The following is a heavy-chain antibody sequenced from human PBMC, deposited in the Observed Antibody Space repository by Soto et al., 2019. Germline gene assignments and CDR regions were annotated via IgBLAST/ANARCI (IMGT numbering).Heavy chain of an antibody. CDR2: IYYSGST. D-gene: IGHD3-22*01. V-gene: IGHV4-59*08. Sequence: QVQLQESGPGLVKPSETLSLTCTVSGGSISSYYWSWIRQPPGKGLEWIGYIYYSGSTNYNPSLKSRVTISVDTSKNQFSPKLSSVTATDTAVYYCARRYYDSSGYYYTPDDAFDIWGQGTMVTVSS. CDR3: ARRYYDSSGYYYTPDDAFDI. J-gene: IGHJ3*02. CDR1: GGSISSYY.